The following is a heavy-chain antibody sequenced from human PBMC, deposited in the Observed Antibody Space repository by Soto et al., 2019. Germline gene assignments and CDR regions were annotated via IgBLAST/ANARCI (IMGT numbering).Heavy chain of an antibody. V-gene: IGHV3-53*01. J-gene: IGHJ4*02. CDR2: IYSGGTT. CDR3: ARGPPYGSGTSFY. D-gene: IGHD3-10*01. Sequence: PGGSLRLSCAASGFTVSSNYMSWVRQAPGKGLKWVSVIYSGGTTYYADSLKGRFTISRDNSKNTLYLQMNSLRADDTAVYYCARGPPYGSGTSFYWGQGTLVTVSS. CDR1: GFTVSSNY.